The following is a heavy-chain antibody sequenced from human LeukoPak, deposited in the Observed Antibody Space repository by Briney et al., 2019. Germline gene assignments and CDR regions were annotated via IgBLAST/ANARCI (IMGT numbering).Heavy chain of an antibody. J-gene: IGHJ4*02. V-gene: IGHV4-59*01. CDR1: GGSISSYY. D-gene: IGHD3-22*01. CDR2: IYYSGST. Sequence: SETLSLTCTVSGGSISSYYWSWIQQPPGKGLEWIGYIYYSGSTNYNPSLKSRVTISVDTSKNQFSLKLSSVTAADTAVYYCARDRGYPIGFDYWGQGTLVTVSS. CDR3: ARDRGYPIGFDY.